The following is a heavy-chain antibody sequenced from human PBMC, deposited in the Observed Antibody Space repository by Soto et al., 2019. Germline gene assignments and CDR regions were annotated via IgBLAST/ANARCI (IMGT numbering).Heavy chain of an antibody. CDR3: ARDKSRGDILTGYYYYYYYYGMDV. CDR1: GYTFTSYG. V-gene: IGHV1-18*04. Sequence: WASVKVSCKASGYTFTSYGISWVRQAPGQGLEWMGWISAYNGNTNYAQKLQGRVTMTTDTSTNTAYMELRSLRSDDTAVYYCARDKSRGDILTGYYYYYYYYGMDVWGQGTTVTVSS. J-gene: IGHJ6*02. CDR2: ISAYNGNT. D-gene: IGHD3-9*01.